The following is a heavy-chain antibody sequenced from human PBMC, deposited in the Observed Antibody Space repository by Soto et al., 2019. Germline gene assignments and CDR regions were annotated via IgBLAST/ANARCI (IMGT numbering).Heavy chain of an antibody. D-gene: IGHD3-3*01. CDR2: IYPGDSDT. Sequence: GESLKISCKGSGYSFTSYWIGWVRQMPGKGLEWMGIIYPGDSDTIYNPSFQGQVTISADKSSSTAYLEWSSLKASDTAMYYCARSSDFWSGYYYTWFDPWGQGTLVTGSS. CDR1: GYSFTSYW. CDR3: ARSSDFWSGYYYTWFDP. J-gene: IGHJ5*02. V-gene: IGHV5-51*01.